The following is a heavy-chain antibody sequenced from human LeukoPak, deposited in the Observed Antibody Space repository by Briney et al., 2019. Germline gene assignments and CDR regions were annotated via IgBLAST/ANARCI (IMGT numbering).Heavy chain of an antibody. J-gene: IGHJ4*02. Sequence: SETLSLTRTVSGGSISSSSYYWGWIRQPPGKGLEWIGSIYYSGSTCYNPSLKSRVTISVDTSKNQFSLKLSSVTAADTAVYYCARCFRGVIDYWGQGTLVTVSS. V-gene: IGHV4-39*01. CDR3: ARCFRGVIDY. CDR2: IYYSGST. CDR1: GGSISSSSYY. D-gene: IGHD3-10*01.